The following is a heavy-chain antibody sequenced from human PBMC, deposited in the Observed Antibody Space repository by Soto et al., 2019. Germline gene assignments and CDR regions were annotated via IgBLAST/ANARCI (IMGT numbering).Heavy chain of an antibody. D-gene: IGHD3-10*01. V-gene: IGHV3-23*01. CDR2: MSGTAGNT. CDR3: AKKYYFGSGSYVFYFDY. CDR1: GFTFSNYA. Sequence: EVQLLESGGGSVQPGGSLRLSCAASGFTFSNYAMTWVRQAPGKGLEWVSTMSGTAGNTYYADSVKGRFTISRDNSKNTLALQMTSLRAEDTAVYYCAKKYYFGSGSYVFYFDYWGQGTLVTVSS. J-gene: IGHJ4*02.